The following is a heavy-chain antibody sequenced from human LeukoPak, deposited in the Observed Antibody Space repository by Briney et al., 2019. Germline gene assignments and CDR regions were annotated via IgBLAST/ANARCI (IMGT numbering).Heavy chain of an antibody. CDR3: ARDRQALFDY. Sequence: SETLSLTCTVSGGSISSGDYYWSWIRQPPGKGLEWIGYIYYSGSTYYNPSLKSPVTISVDTSKNQFSLKLSSVTAADTAVYYCARDRQALFDYWGQGTLVTVSS. CDR1: GGSISSGDYY. V-gene: IGHV4-30-4*08. CDR2: IYYSGST. J-gene: IGHJ4*02.